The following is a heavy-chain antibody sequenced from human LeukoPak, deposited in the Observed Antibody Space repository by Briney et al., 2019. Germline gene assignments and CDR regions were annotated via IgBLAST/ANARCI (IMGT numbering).Heavy chain of an antibody. Sequence: GASVKVSCKASGYTFTSYGISWVRQAPGQGLEWMGWISAYNGNTNYAQKLQGRVTMTRDTSISTAYMELSRLRSDDTAVYYCAKLCGGDCYSAQEDGYWGQGTLVTVSS. V-gene: IGHV1-18*01. CDR1: GYTFTSYG. J-gene: IGHJ4*02. CDR2: ISAYNGNT. CDR3: AKLCGGDCYSAQEDGY. D-gene: IGHD2-21*02.